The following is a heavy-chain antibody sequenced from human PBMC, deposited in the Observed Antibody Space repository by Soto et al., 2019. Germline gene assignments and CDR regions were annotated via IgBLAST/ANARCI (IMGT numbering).Heavy chain of an antibody. V-gene: IGHV3-23*01. CDR3: AKRNLVVRPPFDY. Sequence: EVQLLESGGGLVQPGGSLRLSCAASGFPFRSYAMSWVRQAPGKGLEWVSTLSGSGGGIYYADSVKGRFTISRDNSKNTLELQMNSRRAEDTAVYYCAKRNLVVRPPFDYWGQGTLVTVSS. CDR2: LSGSGGGI. J-gene: IGHJ4*02. CDR1: GFPFRSYA. D-gene: IGHD2-15*01.